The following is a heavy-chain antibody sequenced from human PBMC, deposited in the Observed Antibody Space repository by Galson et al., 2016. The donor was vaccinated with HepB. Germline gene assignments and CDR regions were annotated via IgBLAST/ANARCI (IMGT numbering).Heavy chain of an antibody. CDR2: INQSDGST. V-gene: IGHV1-46*01. CDR1: GYNFASLF. D-gene: IGHD5-12*01. Sequence: SVKVSCKASGYNFASLFIYWIRQAPGQGLEWVGTINQSDGSTSYAERFQGRVTMTRDTSTTTLYMELSGLTAEDTALYYCARDGPIRRGGYTNLFWYFDLWGRGTLVTVSS. J-gene: IGHJ2*01. CDR3: ARDGPIRRGGYTNLFWYFDL.